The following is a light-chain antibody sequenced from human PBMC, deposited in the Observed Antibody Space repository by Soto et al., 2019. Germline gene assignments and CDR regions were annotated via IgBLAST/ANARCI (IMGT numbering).Light chain of an antibody. CDR1: QSISSY. Sequence: DIQMTQSPSSLSASVGDRVTITCRASQSISSYLNWYQQKPGKAPNLLIYAASSLQSGVPSRFSGSGSGTDFTLTISSLQPEDFATYYCQQSYNTLWTFGQGTKVDIK. CDR2: AAS. CDR3: QQSYNTLWT. V-gene: IGKV1-39*01. J-gene: IGKJ1*01.